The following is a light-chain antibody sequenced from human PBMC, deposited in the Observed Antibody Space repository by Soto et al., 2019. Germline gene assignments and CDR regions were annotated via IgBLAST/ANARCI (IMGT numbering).Light chain of an antibody. V-gene: IGKV3-20*01. CDR2: GAS. CDR1: QSVSRSS. CDR3: QQYGSSPPT. J-gene: IGKJ4*01. Sequence: EIVLTQSPGTLALSIGXRTTLSCRASQSVSRSSLTWYQQKPGQAPRLLISGASSRATGIPDRFSGSGSGTDFTLTISRLEPEDFAMYYCQQYGSSPPTFAAGTKVDI.